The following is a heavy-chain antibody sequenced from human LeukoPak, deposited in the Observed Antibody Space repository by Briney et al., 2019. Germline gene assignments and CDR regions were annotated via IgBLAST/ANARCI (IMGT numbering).Heavy chain of an antibody. CDR2: IAYDGSNK. D-gene: IGHD6-13*01. J-gene: IGHJ4*02. V-gene: IGHV3-30*03. Sequence: GRSLRLSCATSGFTFDTYGMLWVRQAPGKGLEWVAVIAYDGSNKYYADSVKGRFTISRDNSKNTLYLQMNSLRAEDTAVYYCQVAAAGIFDYWGQGTLVTVSS. CDR3: QVAAAGIFDY. CDR1: GFTFDTYG.